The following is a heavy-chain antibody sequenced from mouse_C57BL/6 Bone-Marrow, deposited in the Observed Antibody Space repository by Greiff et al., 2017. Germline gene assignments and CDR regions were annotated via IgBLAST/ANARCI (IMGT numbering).Heavy chain of an antibody. Sequence: EVQLVESGGDLVKPGGSLKLSCAASGFTFSSYGMSWVRQTPDKRLEWVATISSGGSYTYYTDSVKGRFTISRDNAKNTLYLQMSSLKSEDTAMYYCARLHWYFDVWGTGTTVTVSS. CDR2: ISSGGSYT. CDR1: GFTFSSYG. V-gene: IGHV5-6*01. CDR3: ARLHWYFDV. J-gene: IGHJ1*03.